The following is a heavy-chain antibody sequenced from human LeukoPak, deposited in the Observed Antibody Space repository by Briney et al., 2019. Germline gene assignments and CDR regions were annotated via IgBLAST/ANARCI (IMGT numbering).Heavy chain of an antibody. J-gene: IGHJ4*02. V-gene: IGHV3-9*01. CDR3: ARDAQGLRY. Sequence: PGRSLRLSCAASGFTFDDYAMHWVRQAPGKGLEWVSGISWNSGSIDYADSVKGRFTISRDNAKNTLHLQMNSLRAEDTAVYYCARDAQGLRYWGQGTLVTVSS. CDR2: ISWNSGSI. D-gene: IGHD6-19*01. CDR1: GFTFDDYA.